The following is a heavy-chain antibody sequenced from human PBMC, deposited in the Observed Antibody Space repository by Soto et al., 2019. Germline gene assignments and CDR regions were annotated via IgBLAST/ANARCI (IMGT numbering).Heavy chain of an antibody. J-gene: IGHJ5*02. CDR3: ARTSYDSSGTAADP. D-gene: IGHD3-22*01. CDR1: GGSISSGGYY. CDR2: IYYSGST. V-gene: IGHV4-31*03. Sequence: SETLSLTCTVSGGSISSGGYYLSWIRQHPGKGLEWIGYIYYSGSTYYNPSLKSRVTISVDTSKNQFSLKLSSVTAADTAVYYCARTSYDSSGTAADPWGQGTLVTVS.